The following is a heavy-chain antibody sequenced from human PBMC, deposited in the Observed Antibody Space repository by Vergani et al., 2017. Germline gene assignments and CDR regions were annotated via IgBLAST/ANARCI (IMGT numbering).Heavy chain of an antibody. J-gene: IGHJ4*02. CDR1: GFTFRSYG. D-gene: IGHD2-21*01. CDR2: ISYDGSNK. CDR3: AKDYEHIVVVIATQPDC. Sequence: HVQLVESGGGVVQPGRSLRLSCAASGFTFRSYGMHWVRQAPGKGLEWVAVISYDGSNKYYADSVKGRFTISRDNSKNTLYLQMNSLRAEDTAVYYCAKDYEHIVVVIATQPDCWGQGTLVTVSS. V-gene: IGHV3-30*18.